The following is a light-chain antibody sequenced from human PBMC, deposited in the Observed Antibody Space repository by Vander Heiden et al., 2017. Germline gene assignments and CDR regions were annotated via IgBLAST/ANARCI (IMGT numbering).Light chain of an antibody. CDR2: EVS. V-gene: IGLV2-23*02. CDR3: GSYAGSSRV. CDR1: SSDVGSYNL. Sequence: QSALTQPASVSGSPGQSITISCNGTSSDVGSYNLVSWYQQHPGKAPKFIIYEVSKRPSGVSNRFSGSKSGNTASLTISGLQAEDEADYYCGSYAGSSRVFGGGTKLTVL. J-gene: IGLJ3*02.